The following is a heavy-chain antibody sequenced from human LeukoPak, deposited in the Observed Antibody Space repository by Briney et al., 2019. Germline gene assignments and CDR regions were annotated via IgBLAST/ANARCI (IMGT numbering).Heavy chain of an antibody. Sequence: KSGGSLRLSCAASGFTFSSYSMNWVRQAPGKGLEWVSSISSSSSYIYYADSVKGRFTISRDYAKNSLYLQMNSLRAEDTAVYYCARGNVLRFLEWLLIDPWGQGTLVTVSS. CDR2: ISSSSSYI. V-gene: IGHV3-21*01. CDR1: GFTFSSYS. CDR3: ARGNVLRFLEWLLIDP. D-gene: IGHD3-3*01. J-gene: IGHJ5*02.